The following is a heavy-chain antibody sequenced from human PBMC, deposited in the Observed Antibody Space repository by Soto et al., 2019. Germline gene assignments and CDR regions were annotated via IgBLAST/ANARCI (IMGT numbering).Heavy chain of an antibody. CDR2: VYNSGST. D-gene: IGHD6-13*01. CDR1: GGSISSNY. V-gene: IGHV4-59*01. CDR3: ARYRREAVAGYTLDN. J-gene: IGHJ4*02. Sequence: SETLSLTCTVSGGSISSNYWTWIRQPPGKGLEWIGYVYNSGSTNYNPSLKSRVAISEDTSKSQFSLKVNSMTAADTAVYYCARYRREAVAGYTLDNWGQGILVT.